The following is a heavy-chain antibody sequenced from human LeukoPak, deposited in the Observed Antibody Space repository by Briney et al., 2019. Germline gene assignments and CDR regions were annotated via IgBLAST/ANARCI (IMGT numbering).Heavy chain of an antibody. CDR2: ISDSGGST. D-gene: IGHD3/OR15-3a*01. J-gene: IGHJ4*02. Sequence: GGSLRLSCAASGFTFSSYAMSWVRQAPGKGLEWVSTISDSGGSTYYADSVKGRFTISRDNSKNTLYLQMNSLRAKDTAVYYCAAISRRTGFDYWGQGTLVTVSS. CDR3: AAISRRTGFDY. V-gene: IGHV3-23*01. CDR1: GFTFSSYA.